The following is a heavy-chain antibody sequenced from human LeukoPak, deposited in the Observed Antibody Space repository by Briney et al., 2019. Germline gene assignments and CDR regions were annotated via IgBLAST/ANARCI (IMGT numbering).Heavy chain of an antibody. CDR2: ISAGNGNT. CDR3: ATQGYSSGLVGFDYYYYYGMDV. J-gene: IGHJ6*02. V-gene: IGHV1-3*01. D-gene: IGHD6-19*01. CDR1: GYTFTSYA. Sequence: ASVKVSCKASGYTFTSYAIHWVRQAPGQRLEWMGWISAGNGNTKYSQNFQGRVTFISNTSATTAFMELSSLRSEDAAVYYCATQGYSSGLVGFDYYYYYGMDVWGQGTTVTVSS.